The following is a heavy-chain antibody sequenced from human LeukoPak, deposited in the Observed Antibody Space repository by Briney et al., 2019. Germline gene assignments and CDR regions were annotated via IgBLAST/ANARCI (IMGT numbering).Heavy chain of an antibody. CDR2: INWNGGST. CDR1: GFTFDDYG. D-gene: IGHD3-22*01. CDR3: ARVRYYDSSGYQGAFDI. V-gene: IGHV3-20*04. J-gene: IGHJ3*02. Sequence: GGSLRLSCAASGFTFDDYGMSWICQAPVKGLEWVSGINWNGGSTGYADSVKGRFTISRDNAKNSLYLQMNSLRAEDTALYYCARVRYYDSSGYQGAFDIWGQGTMVTVSS.